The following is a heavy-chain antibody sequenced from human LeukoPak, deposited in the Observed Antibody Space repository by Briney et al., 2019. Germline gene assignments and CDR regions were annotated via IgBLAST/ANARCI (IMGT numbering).Heavy chain of an antibody. CDR3: ARERAVAGTDY. J-gene: IGHJ4*02. V-gene: IGHV1-69*05. CDR2: IIPIFGTA. D-gene: IGHD6-19*01. CDR1: GGTFSSYA. Sequence: ASVKVSCKASGGTFSSYAISWVRQAPGQGLEWMGGIIPIFGTANYAQKFQGRVTTTRDTSTSTVYMELSSLRSEDTAVYYCARERAVAGTDYWGQGTLVTVSS.